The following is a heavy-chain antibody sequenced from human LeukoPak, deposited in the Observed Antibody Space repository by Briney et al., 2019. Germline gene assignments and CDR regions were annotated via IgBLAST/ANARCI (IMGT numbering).Heavy chain of an antibody. V-gene: IGHV3-23*01. J-gene: IGHJ4*02. CDR2: ISGSGGST. D-gene: IGHD6-13*01. CDR3: AKAHGRLKHHSSSWYGFDY. Sequence: GGSLRLSCAASGFTFSSYGMSWVRQAPGKGLEWVSAISGSGGSTYYADSVKGRFTISRDNSKNTLYLQMNSLRAEDTAVYYCAKAHGRLKHHSSSWYGFDYWGQGTLVTVSS. CDR1: GFTFSSYG.